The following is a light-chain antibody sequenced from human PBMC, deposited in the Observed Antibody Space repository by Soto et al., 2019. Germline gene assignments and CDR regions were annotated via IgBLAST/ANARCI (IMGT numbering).Light chain of an antibody. J-gene: IGLJ1*01. CDR3: SSYAGTTYV. Sequence: QSALTQPPSASGSPGQSVTISCTGTSSDVGGYNSVSWYQQHPGKAPKLMIFEVTKRPSGVPDRFSGSRSGNTASLTVSGRQAEDEADYYCSSYAGTTYVFGTGTKVTVL. CDR2: EVT. CDR1: SSDVGGYNS. V-gene: IGLV2-8*01.